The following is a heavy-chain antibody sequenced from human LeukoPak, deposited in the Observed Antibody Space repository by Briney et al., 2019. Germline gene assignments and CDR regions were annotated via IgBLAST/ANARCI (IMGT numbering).Heavy chain of an antibody. J-gene: IGHJ4*02. CDR1: GFTFRSYN. Sequence: TAGGSLRLSCAASGFTFRSYNMNWVRQAPGKGLEWVSSISSSSSYIYYADSVKGRFTISRDNAKNSLYLQMNSLRAEDTAVYYCADQWFGGYWGQGTLVTVSS. D-gene: IGHD3-10*01. CDR3: ADQWFGGY. CDR2: ISSSSSYI. V-gene: IGHV3-21*01.